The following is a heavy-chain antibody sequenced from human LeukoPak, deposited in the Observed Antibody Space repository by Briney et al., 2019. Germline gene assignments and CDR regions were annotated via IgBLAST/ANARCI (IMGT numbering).Heavy chain of an antibody. V-gene: IGHV4-59*08. CDR3: ARIMDDSTLGNPFDY. D-gene: IGHD3-22*01. J-gene: IGHJ4*02. Sequence: SETLSLTCTVSGGSISSYYWSWIRQPPGKGLEWIGYIFYTGSTNYNPSLKSRVTISVDTSKNQFSLKLSSVTAADTAVYYCARIMDDSTLGNPFDYWGQGTLVTVSS. CDR1: GGSISSYY. CDR2: IFYTGST.